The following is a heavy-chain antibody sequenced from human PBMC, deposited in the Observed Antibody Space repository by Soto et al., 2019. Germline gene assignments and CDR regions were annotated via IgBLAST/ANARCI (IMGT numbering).Heavy chain of an antibody. J-gene: IGHJ4*02. D-gene: IGHD6-19*01. CDR2: ISGSGDST. CDR1: GFTFSSYA. V-gene: IGHV3-23*01. CDR3: AKGQWLVHFDF. Sequence: GGSLRLSCAASGFTFSSYAMSWVRQAPGKGLEWVSGISGSGDSTYYADSVKGRFTISRDNSKNTLYLQMNSLRAEDTAVYYCAKGQWLVHFDFWGQGTLVTVSS.